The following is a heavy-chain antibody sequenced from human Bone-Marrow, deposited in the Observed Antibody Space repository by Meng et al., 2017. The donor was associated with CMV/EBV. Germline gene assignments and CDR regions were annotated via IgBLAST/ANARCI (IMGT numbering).Heavy chain of an antibody. CDR3: ARGRGDIVPALNY. Sequence: GSLRLSCTVSGGSISSSSYYWGWIRQPPGKGLEWIGSIYYSGSTYYNPSLKSRVTISVDTSKNQFSLKLSSVTAADTAVYYCARGRGDIVPALNYWGQGNLVTVYS. D-gene: IGHD5-12*01. CDR2: IYYSGST. V-gene: IGHV4-39*07. J-gene: IGHJ4*02. CDR1: GGSISSSSYY.